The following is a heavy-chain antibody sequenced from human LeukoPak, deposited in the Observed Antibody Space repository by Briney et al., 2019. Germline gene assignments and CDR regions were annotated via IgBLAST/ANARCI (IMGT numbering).Heavy chain of an antibody. CDR3: ARVYRGYSYGNFDY. D-gene: IGHD5-18*01. Sequence: ASVKVSCKASGYTFTGYYMHWVRQAPGQGLEWMGWINPHSGATSYAQRFQGRVTMTRDTSISTAYMELTKLISDDTAVYYCARVYRGYSYGNFDYWGQGTLVTFSS. CDR2: INPHSGAT. J-gene: IGHJ4*02. V-gene: IGHV1-2*02. CDR1: GYTFTGYY.